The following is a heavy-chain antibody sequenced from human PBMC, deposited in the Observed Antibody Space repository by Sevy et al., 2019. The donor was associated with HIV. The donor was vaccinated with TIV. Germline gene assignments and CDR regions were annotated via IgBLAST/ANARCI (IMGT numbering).Heavy chain of an antibody. CDR2: FDPEDGKT. Sequence: ASVKVSCKVSGYTLTEFSMHWVRQAPGKGLEWMGSFDPEDGKTVYAQKFQGRVTMTEDTSTDTAYMELSSLRSEDTAVYYCATTKDYYDSSGCPLGYWGQGTLVTVSS. CDR1: GYTLTEFS. V-gene: IGHV1-24*01. D-gene: IGHD3-22*01. CDR3: ATTKDYYDSSGCPLGY. J-gene: IGHJ4*02.